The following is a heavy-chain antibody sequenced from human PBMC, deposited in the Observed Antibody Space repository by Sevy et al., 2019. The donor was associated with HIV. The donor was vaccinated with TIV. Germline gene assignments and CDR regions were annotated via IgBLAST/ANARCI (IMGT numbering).Heavy chain of an antibody. J-gene: IGHJ4*02. D-gene: IGHD1-26*01. V-gene: IGHV1-18*04. Sequence: ASVKVSCKASGYTFTSYGISWVRQAPGQGLEWMGWISAYNGNTNYAQKLQGRVTMTTDTSTNTAYMELRSLRSDDTAVYYCARHHVVGATPHPDFDYWGQGTLVTVSS. CDR2: ISAYNGNT. CDR3: ARHHVVGATPHPDFDY. CDR1: GYTFTSYG.